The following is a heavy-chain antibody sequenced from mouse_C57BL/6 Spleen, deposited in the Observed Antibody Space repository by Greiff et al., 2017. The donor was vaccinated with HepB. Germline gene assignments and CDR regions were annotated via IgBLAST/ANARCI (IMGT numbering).Heavy chain of an antibody. J-gene: IGHJ2*01. CDR1: GYTFTSYW. V-gene: IGHV1-50*01. Sequence: QVQLQQPGAELVKPGASVKLSCKASGYTFTSYWMQWVKQRPGQGLEWIGEIDPSDSYTNYNQKFKVKATLTVDTSSSTAYMQLSSLTSEDSAVYYCARSYGSSFFDYWGQGTTLTVSS. D-gene: IGHD1-1*01. CDR3: ARSYGSSFFDY. CDR2: IDPSDSYT.